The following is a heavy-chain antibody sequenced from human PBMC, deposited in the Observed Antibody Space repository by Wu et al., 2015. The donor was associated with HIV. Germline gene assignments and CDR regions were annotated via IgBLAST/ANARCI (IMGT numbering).Heavy chain of an antibody. V-gene: IGHV1-69*13. CDR1: GGSFSNYA. CDR2: IIPIFETS. Sequence: QVQLVQSGAEVKKPGSSVKVACKTSGGSFSNYAISWVRQAPGQGLEWMGRIIPIFETSNYAQNFQGRVTITADASSNTAYMELSSLRSEDTAVYYCARVPDPHGSNWYDYFDYWGQGTLVIVSS. D-gene: IGHD6-13*01. J-gene: IGHJ4*02. CDR3: ARVPDPHGSNWYDYFDY.